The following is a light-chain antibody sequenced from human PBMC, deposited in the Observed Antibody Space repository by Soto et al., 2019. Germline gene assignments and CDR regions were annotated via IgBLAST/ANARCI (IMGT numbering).Light chain of an antibody. CDR1: QSVSTY. CDR3: QQRTRWFS. J-gene: IGKJ5*01. V-gene: IGKV3-11*01. CDR2: GAS. Sequence: EIVLTQSPATLSLSPGERATLSCRASQSVSTYLAWYQQKPGQAPRLLLYGASHRATGIPVRFSGSGSGTDFTLTISSLEPEDFAVYYCQQRTRWFSFGQGTRLEI.